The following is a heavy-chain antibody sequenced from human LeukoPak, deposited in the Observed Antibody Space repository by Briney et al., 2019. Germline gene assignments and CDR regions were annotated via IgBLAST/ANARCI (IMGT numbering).Heavy chain of an antibody. Sequence: PGGSLRLSCAASGFTFSGSAIHWVRQASGRGLEWVGRIRSKANNYATAYAVAVKGRFTISRDDSTNKAYLQMNSLNTEDTAVYYCTRRSSDDSSGYYYQWGQGTLVTVSS. CDR3: TRRSSDDSSGYYYQ. D-gene: IGHD3-22*01. J-gene: IGHJ4*02. V-gene: IGHV3-73*01. CDR2: IRSKANNYAT. CDR1: GFTFSGSA.